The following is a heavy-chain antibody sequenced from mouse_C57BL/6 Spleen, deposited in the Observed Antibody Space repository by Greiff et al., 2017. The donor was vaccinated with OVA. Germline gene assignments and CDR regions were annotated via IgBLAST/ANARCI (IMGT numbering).Heavy chain of an antibody. Sequence: EVKLVESGGGLVRPGGSLKLSCAASGFTFSDYGMHWVRQAPEKGLEWVAYISSGSSTIYYADTVKGRFTISRDNAKNTLFLQMTSLRSEDTAMYYCARDWDTYYFDYWGQGTTLTVSS. CDR2: ISSGSSTI. J-gene: IGHJ2*01. V-gene: IGHV5-17*01. D-gene: IGHD4-1*01. CDR3: ARDWDTYYFDY. CDR1: GFTFSDYG.